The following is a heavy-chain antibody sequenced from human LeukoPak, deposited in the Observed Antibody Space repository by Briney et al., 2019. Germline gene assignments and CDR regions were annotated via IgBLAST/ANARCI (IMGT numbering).Heavy chain of an antibody. CDR2: ISYDGSNK. Sequence: GGSLRLSCAASGFTFSSYGMHWVRQAPGKGLEWVAVISYDGSNKYYADSVKGRFTISRDNSKNTLYLQMNSLRAEDTAVYYCAKAGYFDWLLSGFDYWGQGTLVTVSS. CDR1: GFTFSSYG. V-gene: IGHV3-30*18. CDR3: AKAGYFDWLLSGFDY. J-gene: IGHJ4*02. D-gene: IGHD3-9*01.